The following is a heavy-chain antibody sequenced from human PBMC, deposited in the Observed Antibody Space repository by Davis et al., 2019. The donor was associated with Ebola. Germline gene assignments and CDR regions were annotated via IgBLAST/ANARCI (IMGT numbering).Heavy chain of an antibody. CDR3: AIARNYFGSQPLDN. J-gene: IGHJ4*02. V-gene: IGHV3-30*02. Sequence: GESLKISCAVSGFTFRNYGFQWVRQAPGRGLEWVAFIRDDSTTRYYGDSVEGRFTISRDNSKNTVYLQMNGLRPEDTAVYYCAIARNYFGSQPLDNWGQGTLVTVSS. CDR2: IRDDSTTR. CDR1: GFTFRNYG. D-gene: IGHD3-10*01.